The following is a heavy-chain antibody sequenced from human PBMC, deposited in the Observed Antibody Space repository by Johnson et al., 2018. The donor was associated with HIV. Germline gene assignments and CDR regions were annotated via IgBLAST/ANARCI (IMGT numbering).Heavy chain of an antibody. D-gene: IGHD3-3*01. CDR2: ISWNSGSI. CDR3: AKIVGARGRLQFLEWLPGGDAFDI. J-gene: IGHJ3*02. Sequence: EVQLVESGGGLVQPGMSLRLSCAASGFTFDDYAMHWVRQAPGKGLEWVSGISWNSGSIGYADSVKGRFTISRDNAKNSLYLQMNSLRAEDTALYYCAKIVGARGRLQFLEWLPGGDAFDIWGQGTMVTVSS. V-gene: IGHV3-9*01. CDR1: GFTFDDYA.